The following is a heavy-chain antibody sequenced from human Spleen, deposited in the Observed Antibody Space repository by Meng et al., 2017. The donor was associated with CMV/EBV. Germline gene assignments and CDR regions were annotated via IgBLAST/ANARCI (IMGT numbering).Heavy chain of an antibody. CDR2: INPGSGGS. V-gene: IGHV1-2*02. D-gene: IGHD3-10*01. CDR1: GYTFTGYS. CDR3: ARVFSETYYNWFDP. J-gene: IGHJ5*02. Sequence: ASVKVSCKASGYTFTGYSLHWVRQAPGQGLEWMGWINPGSGGSNFAPKFQGRVTLTRDTSITTTYMELSSLRSDDTAVYFCARVFSETYYNWFDPWGQGTLVTVSS.